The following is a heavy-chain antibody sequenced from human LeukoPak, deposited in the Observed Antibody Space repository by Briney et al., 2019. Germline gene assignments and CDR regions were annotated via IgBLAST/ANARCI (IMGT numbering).Heavy chain of an antibody. CDR2: INHSGST. D-gene: IGHD6-6*01. V-gene: IGHV4-34*01. CDR3: ARCLGSSSRGVWFDP. J-gene: IGHJ5*02. CDR1: GGSFSGYY. Sequence: SETLSLTCAVYGGSFSGYYWSWIRQPPGKGLEWIGEINHSGSTNYNPSPKSRVTISVDTSKNQFSLKLSSVTAADTAVYYCARCLGSSSRGVWFDPWGQGTLVTVSS.